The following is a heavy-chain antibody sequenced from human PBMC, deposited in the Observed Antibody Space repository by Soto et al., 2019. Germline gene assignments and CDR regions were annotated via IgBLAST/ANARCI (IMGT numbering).Heavy chain of an antibody. CDR2: IIPILGIA. J-gene: IGHJ4*02. CDR1: GGTFSSYT. D-gene: IGHD3-10*01. Sequence: QVQLVQSGAEVKKPGSSVKVSCKASGGTFSSYTISWVRQAPGQGLEWMGRIIPILGIANYAQKFQGRVTIXXDXSXXTAYMELSSLRSEDTAVYYCAREGYYGSGSYSLDYWGQGTLVTVSS. V-gene: IGHV1-69*08. CDR3: AREGYYGSGSYSLDY.